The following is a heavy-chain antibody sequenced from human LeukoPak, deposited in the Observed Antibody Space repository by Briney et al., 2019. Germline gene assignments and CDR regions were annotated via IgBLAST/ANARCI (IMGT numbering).Heavy chain of an antibody. Sequence: GSSVKVSCKASRGTFTSYAISWVRQAPGQGLEWMGGIIPIFGTANYGQKFQGSVTITADEYTSTAYVELSSLRSEDTAVYYCARGVRWLHQRGGYYYYYYMYVWGKGTTVTISS. CDR1: RGTFTSYA. CDR3: ARGVRWLHQRGGYYYYYYMYV. V-gene: IGHV1-69*01. D-gene: IGHD5-24*01. CDR2: IIPIFGTA. J-gene: IGHJ6*03.